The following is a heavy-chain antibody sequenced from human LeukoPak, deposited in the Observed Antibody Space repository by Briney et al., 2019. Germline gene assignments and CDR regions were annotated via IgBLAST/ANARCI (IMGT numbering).Heavy chain of an antibody. Sequence: ASVKVSCKASGYTSTGYYMHWVRQAPGQGLEWMGWINPNSAVTNYAQKFQGRVTMTRDTSINTAYMELSRLRSDDTAVYYCAREGPPGDTNPHFDYWGQGTLVTVSS. CDR2: INPNSAVT. CDR3: AREGPPGDTNPHFDY. CDR1: GYTSTGYY. V-gene: IGHV1-2*02. D-gene: IGHD3-10*01. J-gene: IGHJ4*02.